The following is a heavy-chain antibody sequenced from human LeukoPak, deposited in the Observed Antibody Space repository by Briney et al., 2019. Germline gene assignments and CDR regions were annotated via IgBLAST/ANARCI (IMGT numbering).Heavy chain of an antibody. CDR3: ARGTTGFDY. D-gene: IGHD4-17*01. CDR1: GFTVSSNY. V-gene: IGHV3-53*01. CDR2: IYSGGIT. J-gene: IGHJ4*02. Sequence: PWGSLRLSCAASGFTVSSNYMTWVRQAPGKGLEWVSFIYSGGITYYADSVKGRFTISRDNSKNTLYLQMNRLRGEDTAVYYCARGTTGFDYWGQGTLVTVSS.